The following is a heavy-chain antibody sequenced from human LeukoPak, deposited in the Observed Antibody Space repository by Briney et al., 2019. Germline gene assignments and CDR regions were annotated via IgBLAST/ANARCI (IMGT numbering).Heavy chain of an antibody. CDR2: IYYSGST. J-gene: IGHJ1*01. Sequence: SETLSLTCTVSGGSISSSSYYWGWIRQPPGKGLEWIGSIYYSGSTYYNPSLKSRVTISVDTSKNQFSLKLSSVTAADTAVYYCARPPSGARGPKYFQHWGQGTLVTVSS. CDR1: GGSISSSSYY. CDR3: ARPPSGARGPKYFQH. D-gene: IGHD1-26*01. V-gene: IGHV4-39*01.